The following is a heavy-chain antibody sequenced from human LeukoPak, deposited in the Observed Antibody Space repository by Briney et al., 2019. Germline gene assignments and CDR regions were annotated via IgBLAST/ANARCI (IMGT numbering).Heavy chain of an antibody. CDR3: ARDLVVVPTAHRRYNWFDP. CDR1: GYTFTGYY. Sequence: GASVKVSCKASGYTFTGYYMHWVRQAPGQGLEWMGWINPKSGGTNYAQKFQGRVTMTRDTSISTAYMELSRLRSDDTAVYYCARDLVVVPTAHRRYNWFDPWGQGTLVTVSS. CDR2: INPKSGGT. D-gene: IGHD2-2*01. V-gene: IGHV1-2*02. J-gene: IGHJ5*02.